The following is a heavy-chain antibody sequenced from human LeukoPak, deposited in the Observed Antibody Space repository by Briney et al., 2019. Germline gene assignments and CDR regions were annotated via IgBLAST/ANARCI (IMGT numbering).Heavy chain of an antibody. CDR3: ARIAVAVGGRYFDY. V-gene: IGHV4-59*01. CDR1: GGSISSYY. Sequence: SETLSLTCSVSGGSISSYYWSWIRQPPGKGLEWIGYIYYSGSTNYNPSLKSRVTISVDTSKNQFSLKLSSVTAADTAVYYCARIAVAVGGRYFDYWGQGTLVTVSS. CDR2: IYYSGST. J-gene: IGHJ4*02. D-gene: IGHD6-19*01.